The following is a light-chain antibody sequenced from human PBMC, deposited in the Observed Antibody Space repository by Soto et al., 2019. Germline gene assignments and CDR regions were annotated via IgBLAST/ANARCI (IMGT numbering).Light chain of an antibody. CDR2: GAS. V-gene: IGKV3-20*01. CDR1: QSVSSSY. J-gene: IGKJ1*01. Sequence: EIVLTQSPGTLSLSPGERATLSCRASQSVSSSYLAWYQQKPGQGPRLLIYGASSRATGIPDRFRGSGSGTDFTLTISRLEPEDFAVYYCHQYAGSPKTFGQGTKVDIK. CDR3: HQYAGSPKT.